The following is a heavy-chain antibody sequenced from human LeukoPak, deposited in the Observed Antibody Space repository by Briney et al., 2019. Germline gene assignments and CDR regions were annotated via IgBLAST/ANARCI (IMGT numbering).Heavy chain of an antibody. Sequence: GGSLRLSCAASGFTFSSYAMHWVRQAPGKGLEWVAVISYDGSNKYYADSVKGRFTISRDNSKNTLYLQMNSLRAEDTAVYYCARDEYSYGYDAGGFDYWGQGTLVTVSS. D-gene: IGHD5-18*01. CDR3: ARDEYSYGYDAGGFDY. J-gene: IGHJ4*02. V-gene: IGHV3-30-3*01. CDR2: ISYDGSNK. CDR1: GFTFSSYA.